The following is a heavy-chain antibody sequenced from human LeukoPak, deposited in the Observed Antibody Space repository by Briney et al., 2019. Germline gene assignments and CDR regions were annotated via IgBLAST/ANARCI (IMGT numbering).Heavy chain of an antibody. CDR3: ARGEGREDIVVVPAAMFDY. CDR2: IIPIFGTA. J-gene: IGHJ4*02. CDR1: GGTFSSYA. D-gene: IGHD2-2*01. V-gene: IGHV1-69*01. Sequence: SVKVSCKASGGTFSSYAITWVRQAPGQGLEWMGGIIPIFGTANYAQKFQGRVTITADEPTSTAYMELSSLRSEDTAVYYCARGEGREDIVVVPAAMFDYWGQGTLVTVSS.